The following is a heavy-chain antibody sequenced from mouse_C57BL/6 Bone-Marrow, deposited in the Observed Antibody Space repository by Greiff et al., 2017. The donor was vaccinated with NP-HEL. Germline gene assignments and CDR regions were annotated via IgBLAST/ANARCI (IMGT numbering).Heavy chain of an antibody. J-gene: IGHJ3*01. V-gene: IGHV1-81*01. D-gene: IGHD3-2*02. CDR2: IYPRSGNT. CDR3: ARRQLRTY. CDR1: GYTFTSYG. Sequence: QVHVKQSGAELARPGASVKLSCKASGYTFTSYGISWVKQRTGQGLEWIGEIYPRSGNTYYNEKFKGKATLTADKSSSTAYMELRSLTSEDSAVYFCARRQLRTYWGQGTLVTVSA.